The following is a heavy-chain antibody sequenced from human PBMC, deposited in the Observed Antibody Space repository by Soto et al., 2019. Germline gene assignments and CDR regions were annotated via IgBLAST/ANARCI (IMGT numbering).Heavy chain of an antibody. D-gene: IGHD2-2*01. CDR3: ARPSIVVVPAATSGYYYGMDV. CDR1: GYTFTSYG. CDR2: ISAYNGNT. J-gene: IGHJ6*02. V-gene: IGHV1-18*04. Sequence: ASVKVSCEASGYTFTSYGISWVRQAPGQGLEWMGWISAYNGNTNYAQKLQGRVTMTTDTSTSTAYMELRSLRSDDTAVYYCARPSIVVVPAATSGYYYGMDVWGQGTTVTVSS.